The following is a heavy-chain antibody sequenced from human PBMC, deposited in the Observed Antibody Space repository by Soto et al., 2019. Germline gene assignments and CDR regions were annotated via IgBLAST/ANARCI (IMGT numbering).Heavy chain of an antibody. CDR3: AASRGSSWYHYYYYYGMDV. CDR2: IVVGSGNT. J-gene: IGHJ6*02. V-gene: IGHV1-58*01. Sequence: SVNVSCKASGFTFTSSAVQWVRQARGQRLDWIGWIVVGSGNTNYAQKFQERVTITRDMSTSTAYMELSSLRSEDTAVYYCAASRGSSWYHYYYYYGMDVWGQGTTVTVSS. D-gene: IGHD6-13*01. CDR1: GFTFTSSA.